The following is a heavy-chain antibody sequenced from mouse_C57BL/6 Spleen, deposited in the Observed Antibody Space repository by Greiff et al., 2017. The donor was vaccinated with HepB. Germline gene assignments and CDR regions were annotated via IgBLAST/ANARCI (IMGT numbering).Heavy chain of an antibody. CDR1: GYTFTSYW. J-gene: IGHJ2*01. CDR3: ARTSPTNGDEDY. D-gene: IGHD4-1*01. CDR2: IYPGSGST. Sequence: QVQLQQPGAELVKPGASVKMSCKASGYTFTSYWITWVKQRPGQGLEWIGDIYPGSGSTNYNEKFKSKATLTVDTSSSTAYMQLSSLTSEDSAVDYWARTSPTNGDEDYWGQGTTLTVAS. V-gene: IGHV1-55*01.